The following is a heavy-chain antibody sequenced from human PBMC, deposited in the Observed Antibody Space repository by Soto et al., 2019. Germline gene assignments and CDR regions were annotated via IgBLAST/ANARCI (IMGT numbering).Heavy chain of an antibody. Sequence: VHLEESGGGLVQPGGSLRLSCAASGFTFSSYWMNWVRQAPGKGLEWVAKINQDGNEDNLLESVKGRFTISRDNAKNLLFLQMNSLRVDETAVYYCARTGDGHHDFLDYWGQGALVSVSS. J-gene: IGHJ4*02. CDR2: INQDGNED. CDR1: GFTFSSYW. CDR3: ARTGDGHHDFLDY. V-gene: IGHV3-7*01. D-gene: IGHD1-1*01.